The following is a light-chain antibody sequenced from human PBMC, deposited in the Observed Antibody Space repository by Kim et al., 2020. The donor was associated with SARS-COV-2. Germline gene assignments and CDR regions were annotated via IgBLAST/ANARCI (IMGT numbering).Light chain of an antibody. CDR2: GAS. V-gene: IGKV3-20*01. J-gene: IGKJ3*01. CDR1: QSVSSSY. Sequence: PGERATLSCRASQSVSSSYLAWYQQKPGQAPRLLIYGASSRATGVPDRFSGSASGTDFTLTISRLEPEDFAVYYCQQYGGSPLFTFGPGTKVDIK. CDR3: QQYGGSPLFT.